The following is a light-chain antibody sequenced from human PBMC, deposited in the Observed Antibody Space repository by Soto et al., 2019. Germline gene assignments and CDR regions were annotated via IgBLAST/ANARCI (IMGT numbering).Light chain of an antibody. J-gene: IGKJ4*01. CDR1: QSVSSTY. V-gene: IGKV3-20*01. CDR2: GAS. Sequence: EIVLTQSPGTRSLSPGERATLSSRVSQSVSSTYLAWYQQKPGRAPSLLIYGASRRATGIPDRFSGSGSGTDFTLTISRLEPEDFAVYYCQQYERSPTTFGGGTKVEIK. CDR3: QQYERSPTT.